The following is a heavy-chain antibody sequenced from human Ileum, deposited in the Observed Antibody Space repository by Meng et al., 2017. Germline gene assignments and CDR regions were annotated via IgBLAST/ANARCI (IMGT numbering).Heavy chain of an antibody. Sequence: GGSLRLSCEVSGFTFSNYWMSWLRQAPGKGLEWVANIRQDSAEKNYVDSVKGRFTIFRDNAKETLYLQLNSLRADDTAVYYCARGMSCDYWGQGTLVTVSS. D-gene: IGHD5/OR15-5a*01. CDR1: GFTFSNYW. CDR2: IRQDSAEK. J-gene: IGHJ4*02. V-gene: IGHV3-7*01. CDR3: ARGMSCDY.